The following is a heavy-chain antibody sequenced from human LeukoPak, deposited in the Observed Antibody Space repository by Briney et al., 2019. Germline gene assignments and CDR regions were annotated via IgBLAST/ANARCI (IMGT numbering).Heavy chain of an antibody. CDR1: GYSISSGYY. V-gene: IGHV4-38-2*01. CDR2: IYHRGST. CDR3: ARGSFGIAAAGTQYFDY. J-gene: IGHJ4*02. D-gene: IGHD6-13*01. Sequence: SETLSLTCAVSGYSISSGYYWGWIRQPPGKGLEWIGRIYHRGSTYYNPSLKSRHTISLDTSKNQFSLKLSSVTPADTAVYYCARGSFGIAAAGTQYFDYWGQGTLVIVSS.